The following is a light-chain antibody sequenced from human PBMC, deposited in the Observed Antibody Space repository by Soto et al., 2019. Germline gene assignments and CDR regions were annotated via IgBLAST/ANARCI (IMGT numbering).Light chain of an antibody. J-gene: IGKJ4*01. CDR1: QDISNY. Sequence: DIQMTQSPSSLSASVGDRVTITCQASQDISNYLNWYQQKPGKAPKLLIYDGSNLETGVPSRFSGIGSGTDFTFTISSLQPEDIPTYYLQQYENLPLTVGGVTKVEIK. CDR3: QQYENLPLT. V-gene: IGKV1-33*01. CDR2: DGS.